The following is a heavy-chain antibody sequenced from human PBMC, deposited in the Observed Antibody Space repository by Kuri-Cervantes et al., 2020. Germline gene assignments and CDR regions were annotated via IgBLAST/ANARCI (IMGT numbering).Heavy chain of an antibody. D-gene: IGHD3-22*01. CDR3: ARHPWLDSSGYYYVLFDY. J-gene: IGHJ4*02. CDR1: GGSISSSSYY. CDR2: IYYSGST. V-gene: IGHV4-39*01. Sequence: ESLKISCTVSGGSISSSSYYWGWIRQPPGKGLEWIGSIYYSGSTYYNPSLKSRVTISVDTSKNQFSLKLSSVTAADTAVYYCARHPWLDSSGYYYVLFDYCGQGILVTVSS.